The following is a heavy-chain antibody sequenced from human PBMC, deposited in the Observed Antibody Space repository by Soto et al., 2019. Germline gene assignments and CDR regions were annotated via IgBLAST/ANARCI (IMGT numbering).Heavy chain of an antibody. Sequence: SVKVSCKASGGTFSSYAISWVRQAPGQGLEWMGGIIPIFGTANYAQKFQGRVTITADESTSTAYMELSSLRSEDTAVYYCARTAVAGVAAYYYGMDVWGQGTTVTVSS. CDR2: IIPIFGTA. CDR3: ARTAVAGVAAYYYGMDV. V-gene: IGHV1-69*13. J-gene: IGHJ6*02. CDR1: GGTFSSYA. D-gene: IGHD6-19*01.